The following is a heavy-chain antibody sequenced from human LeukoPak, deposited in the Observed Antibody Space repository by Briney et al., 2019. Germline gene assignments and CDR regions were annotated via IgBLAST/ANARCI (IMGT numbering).Heavy chain of an antibody. CDR2: ISSSSSYT. CDR1: GVTVSSNY. V-gene: IGHV3-11*06. D-gene: IGHD2-15*01. J-gene: IGHJ4*02. CDR3: ARDYCSGGSCYSDY. Sequence: GGSLRLSCAASGVTVSSNYMSWVRQAPGKGLEWVSYISSSSSYTNCADSVKGRFTISRDNAKNSLYLQMNSLRAEDTAVYYCARDYCSGGSCYSDYWGQGTLVTVSS.